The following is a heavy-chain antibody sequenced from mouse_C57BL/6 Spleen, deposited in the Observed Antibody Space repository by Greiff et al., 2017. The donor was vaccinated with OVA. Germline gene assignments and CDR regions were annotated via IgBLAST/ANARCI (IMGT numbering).Heavy chain of an antibody. CDR3: ARVGNSYFDY. CDR2: ISYDGSN. CDR1: GYSITSGYY. V-gene: IGHV3-6*01. D-gene: IGHD2-1*01. J-gene: IGHJ2*01. Sequence: EVQLQESGPGLVKPSQSLSLTCSVTGYSITSGYYWNWIRQFPGNKLEWMGYISYDGSNNYNPSLKNRISITRDTSKNQFFLKLNSVTTEDTATYYCARVGNSYFDYWGQGTTLTVSS.